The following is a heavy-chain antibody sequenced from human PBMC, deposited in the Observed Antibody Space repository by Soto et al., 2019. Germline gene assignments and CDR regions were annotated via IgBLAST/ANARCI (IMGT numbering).Heavy chain of an antibody. V-gene: IGHV1-69*13. CDR2: IIPIFGTA. CDR3: AGDYGDYAGDYYGMDV. Sequence: SVKVSCKASGGTFSSYAISWVRQAPGQGLEWMGGIIPIFGTANYAQKFQGRVTITADESTSTAYMELSSLRSEDTAVYYCAGDYGDYAGDYYGMDVWGQGTTVTVSS. CDR1: GGTFSSYA. J-gene: IGHJ6*02. D-gene: IGHD4-17*01.